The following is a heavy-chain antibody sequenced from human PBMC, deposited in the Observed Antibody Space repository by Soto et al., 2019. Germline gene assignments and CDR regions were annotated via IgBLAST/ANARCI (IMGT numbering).Heavy chain of an antibody. Sequence: GGSLRLSCAASGFTFSSYGMHWVRQAPGKGLEWVAVISYDGSNKYYADSVKGRFTISRDNSKNTLYLQMNSLRAEDTAVYYCATSTLGMVRGVIITLGYYYYGMDVWGQGTAVTVSS. CDR3: ATSTLGMVRGVIITLGYYYYGMDV. V-gene: IGHV3-30*03. CDR2: ISYDGSNK. D-gene: IGHD3-10*01. CDR1: GFTFSSYG. J-gene: IGHJ6*02.